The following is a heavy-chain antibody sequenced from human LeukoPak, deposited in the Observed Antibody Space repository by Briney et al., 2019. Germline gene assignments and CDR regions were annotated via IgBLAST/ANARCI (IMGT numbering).Heavy chain of an antibody. CDR1: GGSISSYY. V-gene: IGHV4-38-2*02. J-gene: IGHJ4*02. Sequence: SETLSLTCTVSGGSISSYYWSWIRQPPGKGLEWIGSIYHSGSTYYNPSLKSRVTISVDTSKNQFSLKLSSVTAADTAVYYCARVLGELSFRLDYWGQGTLVTVSS. CDR2: IYHSGST. D-gene: IGHD3-16*02. CDR3: ARVLGELSFRLDY.